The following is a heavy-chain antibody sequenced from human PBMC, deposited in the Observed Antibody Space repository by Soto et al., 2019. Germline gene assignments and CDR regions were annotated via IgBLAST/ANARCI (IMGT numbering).Heavy chain of an antibody. D-gene: IGHD2-2*01. CDR2: IIPIFGTA. J-gene: IGHJ6*02. CDR3: ARSQGGSTSLDIYYYYYYGMDV. CDR1: XXXXXXXA. Sequence: QVQLVQSGAEVKKPGXSVXXXXXXXXXXXXXXAXXXXRQAPGQGLEWMGGIIPIFGTANYAQKFQGRVTITADESTSTGYMELSSLRSEDTAVYYCARSQGGSTSLDIYYYYYYGMDVWGQGTTVTVSS. V-gene: IGHV1-69*01.